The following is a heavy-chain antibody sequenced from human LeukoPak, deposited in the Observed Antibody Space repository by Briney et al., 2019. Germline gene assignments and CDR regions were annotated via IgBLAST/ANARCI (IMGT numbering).Heavy chain of an antibody. V-gene: IGHV3-48*01. CDR3: ASPQGFYGDYSNYYYYMDV. D-gene: IGHD4-17*01. J-gene: IGHJ6*03. Sequence: PGGSLRLSCAASGFTFSSYSMNWVRQAPGKGLEWVSYISSSSSTIYYADSVKGRFTISRDNAKNSLYLQMNSLRAEDTAVYYCASPQGFYGDYSNYYYYMDVWGKGTTVTVSS. CDR1: GFTFSSYS. CDR2: ISSSSSTI.